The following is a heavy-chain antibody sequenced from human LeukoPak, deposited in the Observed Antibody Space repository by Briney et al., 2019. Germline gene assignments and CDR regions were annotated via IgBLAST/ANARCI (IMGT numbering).Heavy chain of an antibody. Sequence: SETLSLTCAVSGGSISSSNWWSWVRQPPGKGLEWIGEIYHSGSTNYNPSLKSRVTISVDKSKNQFSLKLSPVTAADTAVYYCARRSGPVRGYYGMDVWGQGTTVTVSS. CDR3: ARRSGPVRGYYGMDV. CDR2: IYHSGST. V-gene: IGHV4-4*02. CDR1: GGSISSSNW. D-gene: IGHD3-10*01. J-gene: IGHJ6*02.